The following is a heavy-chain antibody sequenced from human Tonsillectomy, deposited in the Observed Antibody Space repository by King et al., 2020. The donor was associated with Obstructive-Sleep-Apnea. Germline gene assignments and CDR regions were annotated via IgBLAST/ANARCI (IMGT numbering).Heavy chain of an antibody. J-gene: IGHJ4*02. Sequence: LVQSGGGLVQPGGSLRLSCAASGFAFDSYWMAWVRQGPGKGLEWLANINEDESAKYYLNSVKGRFTISRDNVKKSLFLHMNSLRAEDTAVYYCARLYCSGGCCHSYLDFWGQGTLVTVSS. V-gene: IGHV3-7*03. CDR2: INEDESAK. CDR1: GFAFDSYW. CDR3: ARLYCSGGCCHSYLDF. D-gene: IGHD2-15*01.